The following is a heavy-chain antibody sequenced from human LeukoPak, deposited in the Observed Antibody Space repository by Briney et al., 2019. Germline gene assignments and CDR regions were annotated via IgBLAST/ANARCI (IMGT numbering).Heavy chain of an antibody. CDR2: IYYIGST. CDR1: GGSISSGGY. D-gene: IGHD1-26*01. Sequence: PSGTLSLTCAVSGGSISSGGYWSWLRQPPGKGLEWIGQIYYIGSTNCNPSLESRVIMSLDKSTNQLSLRFNSVTAADTAVYYCARHGSYSLAFWGQGALVTVSS. CDR3: ARHGSYSLAF. V-gene: IGHV4-4*02. J-gene: IGHJ4*02.